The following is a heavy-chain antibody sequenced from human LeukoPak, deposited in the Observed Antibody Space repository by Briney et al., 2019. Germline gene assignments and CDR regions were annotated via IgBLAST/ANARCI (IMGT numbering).Heavy chain of an antibody. J-gene: IGHJ4*02. CDR1: GFTFSSYE. CDR2: ISSSGSTI. Sequence: GGSLRLSCAASGFTFSSYEMNWVRQAPGKGLEWVSYISSSGSTIYYADSVKGRFTISRGNAKNSLYLQMKSLRVEDTAVYYCAREKPEPDYWGQGTLVTVSS. V-gene: IGHV3-48*03. D-gene: IGHD1-14*01. CDR3: AREKPEPDY.